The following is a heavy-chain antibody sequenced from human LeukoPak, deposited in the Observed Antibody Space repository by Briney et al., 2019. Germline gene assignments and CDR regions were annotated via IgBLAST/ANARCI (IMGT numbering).Heavy chain of an antibody. D-gene: IGHD5-18*01. V-gene: IGHV4-34*01. CDR2: INHSGST. CDR3: ARGGYSYGTFDY. CDR1: GGSFSGYY. Sequence: ASETLSLTCAVYGGSFSGYYWSWIRQPPGKGLEWIGEINHSGSTNYNPSLKSRVTISVGTSKNQFSLKLSSVTAADTAVYYCARGGYSYGTFDYWGQGTLVTVSS. J-gene: IGHJ4*02.